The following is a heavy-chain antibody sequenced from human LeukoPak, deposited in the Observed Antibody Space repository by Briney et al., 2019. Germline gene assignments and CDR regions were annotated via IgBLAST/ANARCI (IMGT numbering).Heavy chain of an antibody. D-gene: IGHD3-10*02. V-gene: IGHV3-43*02. J-gene: IGHJ4*02. CDR2: AGWAGGTT. Sequence: QAGGSLRLSCVASGFTFTNHAMHWVRQAPGKGLEWVSLAGWAGGTTFYSDSVRGRFTISRDSGRKSVYLQMNSLTTDDTAFYFCAKELDTMFFDYWGQGALVTVSS. CDR1: GFTFTNHA. CDR3: AKELDTMFFDY.